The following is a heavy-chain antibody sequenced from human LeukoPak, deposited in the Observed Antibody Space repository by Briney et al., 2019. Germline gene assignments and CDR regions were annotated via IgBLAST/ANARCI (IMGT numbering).Heavy chain of an antibody. CDR2: IYYSGST. CDR1: GGSISSYY. J-gene: IGHJ4*02. V-gene: IGHV4-59*01. D-gene: IGHD6-13*01. CDR3: ARVYKSGAAAGYYYFDY. Sequence: SETLSLTCTVSGGSISSYYWSWIRQPPGKGLEWIGYIYYSGSTNYNPSLKSRVTILVDTSKNQFSLKLSSVTAADTAVYYCARVYKSGAAAGYYYFDYWGQGTLVTVSS.